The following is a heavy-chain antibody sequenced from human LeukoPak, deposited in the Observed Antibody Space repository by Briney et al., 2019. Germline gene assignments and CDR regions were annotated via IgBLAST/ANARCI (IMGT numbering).Heavy chain of an antibody. V-gene: IGHV3-53*01. Sequence: GGSLRLSCTASGFTFNGYSMNWVRQAPGKGLEWVSALYSGGSIYYADSVKGRFTISRDNSKNTLYLQMNSLRAEDTAVYYCARDPSRGLYYFDHWGQGTLVTVSS. CDR3: ARDPSRGLYYFDH. CDR2: LYSGGSI. J-gene: IGHJ4*02. D-gene: IGHD3-10*01. CDR1: GFTFNGYS.